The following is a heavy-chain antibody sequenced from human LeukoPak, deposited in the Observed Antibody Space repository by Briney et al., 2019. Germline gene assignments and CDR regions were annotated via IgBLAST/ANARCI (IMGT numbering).Heavy chain of an antibody. CDR2: IYSGGSI. D-gene: IGHD3-10*01. Sequence: GGSLRLSCAASGFTVSSNYMNWVRQAPGKGLEWVSVIYSGGSIYYADSVKGRFTISRDNSKNTLYLQMNSLRAEDTAVYYCARGSYGSGKSYWGQGTLVTVPS. V-gene: IGHV3-66*01. J-gene: IGHJ4*02. CDR1: GFTVSSNY. CDR3: ARGSYGSGKSY.